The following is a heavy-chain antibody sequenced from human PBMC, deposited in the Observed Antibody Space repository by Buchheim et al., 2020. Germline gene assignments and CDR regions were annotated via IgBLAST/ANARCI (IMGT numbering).Heavy chain of an antibody. CDR3: ARRRTGGVVITRVLTYFDY. CDR2: INHSGST. Sequence: QVQLQQWGAGLLKPSETLSLTCAVYGGSFSGYYWSWIRQPPGKGLEWIGEINHSGSTNYNPSLKSRVTISVDTSKNQFSLKLSSVTAADTAVYYCARRRTGGVVITRVLTYFDYWGQGTL. CDR1: GGSFSGYY. V-gene: IGHV4-34*01. J-gene: IGHJ4*02. D-gene: IGHD3-22*01.